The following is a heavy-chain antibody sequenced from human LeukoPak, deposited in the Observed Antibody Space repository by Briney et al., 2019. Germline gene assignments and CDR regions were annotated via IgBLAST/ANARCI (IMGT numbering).Heavy chain of an antibody. CDR2: ISAYNGNT. CDR1: GYTFTSYG. J-gene: IGHJ3*02. CDR3: ARERPPERADAFDI. V-gene: IGHV1-18*01. Sequence: GASVKVSCKASGYTFTSYGISWVRQAPGQGLEWMGWISAYNGNTNYAQKFQGRVTITADKSTSTAYMELSSLRSEDTAVYYCARERPPERADAFDIWGQGTMVTVSS.